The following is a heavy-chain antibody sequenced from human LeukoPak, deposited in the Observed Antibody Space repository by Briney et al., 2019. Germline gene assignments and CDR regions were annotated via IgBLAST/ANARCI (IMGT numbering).Heavy chain of an antibody. CDR2: INHSGST. J-gene: IGHJ4*02. Sequence: PSETLSLTCAVYGGSFSGYYWSWIRQPPGKGLEWIGEINHSGSTNYNPPLKSRVTISVDTSKNQFSLKLSSVTAADTAVYYCARNSKMASDYWGQGTLVTVSS. CDR3: ARNSKMASDY. V-gene: IGHV4-34*01. D-gene: IGHD5-24*01. CDR1: GGSFSGYY.